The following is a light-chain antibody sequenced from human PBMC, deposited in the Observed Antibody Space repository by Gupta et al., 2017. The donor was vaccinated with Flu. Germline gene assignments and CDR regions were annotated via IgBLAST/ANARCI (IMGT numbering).Light chain of an antibody. V-gene: IGKV1-39*01. CDR1: QSISSY. CDR2: AAS. Sequence: GDRVTITCRASQSISSYLNWYQQKPGKAPKLLIYAASSLQSGVPSRFSGSGSGTDFTLTISSLHPEDFATYYCQQSDSTPCTFGGGTKLEIK. CDR3: QQSDSTPCT. J-gene: IGKJ4*01.